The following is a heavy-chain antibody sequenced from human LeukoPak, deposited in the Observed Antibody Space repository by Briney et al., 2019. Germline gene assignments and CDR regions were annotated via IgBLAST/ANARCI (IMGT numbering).Heavy chain of an antibody. CDR2: INPYSGGT. CDR3: ARGSYDTSGYYRGDWFDP. CDR1: EYTFTACF. J-gene: IGHJ5*02. V-gene: IGHV1-2*02. Sequence: GASVKVSCKASEYTFTACFIHWVRQAPGQGLEWMGWINPYSGGTNYAQRFQGRVTMTRDTSISTAFMELRSLRSDDTAVYYCARGSYDTSGYYRGDWFDPWGQGTLVTVSS. D-gene: IGHD3-22*01.